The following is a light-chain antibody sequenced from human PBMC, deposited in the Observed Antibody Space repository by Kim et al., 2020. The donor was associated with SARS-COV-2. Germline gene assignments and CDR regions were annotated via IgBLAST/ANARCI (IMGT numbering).Light chain of an antibody. J-gene: IGKJ4*01. V-gene: IGKV3-20*01. CDR1: QAVYNNY. Sequence: LSPGERATLSCRASQAVYNNYLAWYQQKPGQSPRLLIYGASTRATGIPDRFSGSGSGTYFSLTISRLESEDFAVYYCQQYGSSPLTFGGGTKLEI. CDR2: GAS. CDR3: QQYGSSPLT.